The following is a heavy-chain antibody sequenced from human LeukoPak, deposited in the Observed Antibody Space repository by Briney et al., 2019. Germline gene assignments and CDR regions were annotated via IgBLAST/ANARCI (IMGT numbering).Heavy chain of an antibody. Sequence: SETLSLTCTVSGGSVTADNYFWSWTRQPPGEGLEWIGYIYYTAGSYYNPSLKSRVTMSIDASTNQFSLKLNSVTAADTDVYHCGRGLRYSESYVVEYWGLGTLVTVSS. CDR2: IYYTAGS. J-gene: IGHJ4*02. V-gene: IGHV4-30-4*08. D-gene: IGHD1-26*01. CDR3: GRGLRYSESYVVEY. CDR1: GGSVTADNYF.